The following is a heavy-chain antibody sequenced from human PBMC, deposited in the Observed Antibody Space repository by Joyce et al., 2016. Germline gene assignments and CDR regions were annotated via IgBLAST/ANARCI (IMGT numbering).Heavy chain of an antibody. Sequence: VQLVQSGAEVKKPGSSLKVSCTASGGTFTNYAINWVRQAPGQGLEWMGGIIPNCGTANYAKKLQGRVTMTADESTSTVYMEVKNLRSEDTAVYYCATSDLMSVAGAGWFDPWGQGTLVTVSS. CDR2: IIPNCGTA. D-gene: IGHD6-19*01. J-gene: IGHJ5*02. CDR3: ATSDLMSVAGAGWFDP. CDR1: GGTFTNYA. V-gene: IGHV1-69*01.